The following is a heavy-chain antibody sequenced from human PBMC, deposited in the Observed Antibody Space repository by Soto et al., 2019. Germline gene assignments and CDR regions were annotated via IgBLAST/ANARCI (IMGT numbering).Heavy chain of an antibody. V-gene: IGHV1-69*13. CDR1: GGTFSGYA. CDR2: IIPIFGTA. J-gene: IGHJ4*02. Sequence: SVKVSCKASGGTFSGYAISWVRQAPGQGLEWMGGIIPIFGTANYAQKFQGRVTITADESTSTAYMELSSLRSEDTAVYYCARLTGIAAAGHQYWGQGTLVTVSS. CDR3: ARLTGIAAAGHQY. D-gene: IGHD6-13*01.